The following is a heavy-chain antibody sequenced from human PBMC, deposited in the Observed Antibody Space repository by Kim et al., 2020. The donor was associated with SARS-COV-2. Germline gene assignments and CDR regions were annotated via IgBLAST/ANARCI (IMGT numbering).Heavy chain of an antibody. J-gene: IGHJ4*02. V-gene: IGHV3-9*01. D-gene: IGHD3-10*01. CDR2: ISWNSGSI. CDR1: GFTFDDYA. Sequence: GGSLRLSCAASGFTFDDYAMHWVRQAPGKGLEWVSGISWNSGSIGYADSVKGRFTISRDNAKNSLYLQMNSLRAEDTALYYCAKDTGGALWFGEFPYFDYWGQGTLVTVSS. CDR3: AKDTGGALWFGEFPYFDY.